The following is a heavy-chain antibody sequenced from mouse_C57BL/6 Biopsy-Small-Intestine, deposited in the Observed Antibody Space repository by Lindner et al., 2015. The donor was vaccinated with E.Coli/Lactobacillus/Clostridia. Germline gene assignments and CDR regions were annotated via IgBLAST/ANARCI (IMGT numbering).Heavy chain of an antibody. D-gene: IGHD1-1*01. J-gene: IGHJ2*01. CDR3: ARGGVLLRSLDY. CDR1: GYTFTSYG. Sequence: VQLQESGAELARPGAAVKLSCKASGYTFTSYGISWVKQRTGQGLEWIGEIYPRSGNTYYNEKSKGKATLTADKSSSTAYMELRSLTSEDSAVYFCARGGVLLRSLDYWGQGTILTVSS. V-gene: IGHV1-81*01. CDR2: IYPRSGNT.